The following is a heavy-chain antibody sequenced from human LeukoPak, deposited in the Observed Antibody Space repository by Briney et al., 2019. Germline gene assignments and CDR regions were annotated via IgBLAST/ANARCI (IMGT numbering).Heavy chain of an antibody. J-gene: IGHJ5*02. CDR2: MNPNGGNT. CDR3: ARGPGYSSSWYFSWFDP. V-gene: IGHV1-8*01. CDR1: GYTFTSYD. Sequence: GASVKVSCKASGYTFTSYDINWVRQATGQGLEWMGWMNPNGGNTGYAQKFQGRVTMTRNTSISTAYMELSSLRSEDTAVYYCARGPGYSSSWYFSWFDPWGQGTLVTVSS. D-gene: IGHD6-13*01.